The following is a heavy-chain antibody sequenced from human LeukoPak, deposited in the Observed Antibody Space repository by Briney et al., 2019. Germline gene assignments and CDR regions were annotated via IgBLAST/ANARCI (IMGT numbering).Heavy chain of an antibody. CDR1: GFDFSSYG. CDR3: ARSLDPIVVVPAAGSAETDYYYGMDV. V-gene: IGHV3-23*01. D-gene: IGHD2-2*01. CDR2: FSASSTST. Sequence: PGGSLRLSCAASGFDFSSYGMSWVRQSPGKGLEWVSTFSASSTSTYYADSVKGRFTISRDNSKNTLYLQMNSLRDEDTAVYYCARSLDPIVVVPAAGSAETDYYYGMDVWGQGTTVTVSS. J-gene: IGHJ6*02.